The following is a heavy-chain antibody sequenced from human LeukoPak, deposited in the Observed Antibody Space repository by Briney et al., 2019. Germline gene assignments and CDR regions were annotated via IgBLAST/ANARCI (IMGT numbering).Heavy chain of an antibody. J-gene: IGHJ4*02. CDR1: GFSFNNYR. CDR2: IKQDGSEK. D-gene: IGHD6-25*01. CDR3: VRGPHIAATSY. Sequence: GGSLRLSCVASGFSFNNYRMTWVRQAPGKGLEWVTNIKQDGSEKQYVDSVKGRFAISRDNAKKSLYLQINTLRAEDTAVYYCVRGPHIAATSYWGQGTLVTVSS. V-gene: IGHV3-7*03.